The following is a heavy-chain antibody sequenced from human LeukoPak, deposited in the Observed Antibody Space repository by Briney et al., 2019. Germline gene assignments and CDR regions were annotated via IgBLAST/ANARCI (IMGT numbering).Heavy chain of an antibody. CDR3: ARNTVIAVAGTGYFDL. D-gene: IGHD6-19*01. V-gene: IGHV4-59*01. J-gene: IGHJ2*01. CDR2: IYYSGST. Sequence: PSETLSLTCTVSGGSISSYYWSWLRQPPGKGLEWIGYIYYSGSTNYNPSLKSRVTISVDTSKTQFSLKLSSVTAADTAVYYCARNTVIAVAGTGYFDLWGRGTLVTVSS. CDR1: GGSISSYY.